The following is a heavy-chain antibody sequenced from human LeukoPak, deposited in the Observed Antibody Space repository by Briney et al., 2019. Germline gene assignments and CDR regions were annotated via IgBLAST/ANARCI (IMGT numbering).Heavy chain of an antibody. V-gene: IGHV5-51*01. D-gene: IGHD6-19*01. CDR3: ARHKGVAGTSPFDY. Sequence: GESLQISCKSSGSIFTDYWIGWVRQMPGKGLEWMGIIYPGDSDTRYSPSFQGQVTISADKSISTAYLQWSSLKASDTAMYFCARHKGVAGTSPFDYWGQGTLVTVSS. J-gene: IGHJ4*02. CDR2: IYPGDSDT. CDR1: GSIFTDYW.